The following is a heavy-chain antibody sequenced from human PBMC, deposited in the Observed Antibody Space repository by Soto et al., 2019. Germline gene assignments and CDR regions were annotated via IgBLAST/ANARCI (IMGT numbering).Heavy chain of an antibody. CDR3: ARTGHCGGDCYSEGRGDY. Sequence: GGSLRLSCAASGFTFSSYSMNWVRQAPGKGLEWVSSISSSSSYIYYADSVKGRFTISRDNAKNSLYLQMNSLRAEDTAVYYCARTGHCGGDCYSEGRGDYWGQGTLVTVSS. CDR2: ISSSSSYI. J-gene: IGHJ4*02. CDR1: GFTFSSYS. D-gene: IGHD2-21*02. V-gene: IGHV3-21*01.